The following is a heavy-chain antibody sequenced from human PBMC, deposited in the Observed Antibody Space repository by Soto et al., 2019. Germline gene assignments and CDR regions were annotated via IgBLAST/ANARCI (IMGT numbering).Heavy chain of an antibody. CDR3: ARGHYFGSGSTD. D-gene: IGHD3-10*01. CDR1: GDSISGGGFS. J-gene: IGHJ4*01. Sequence: PSETLSLTCAVSGDSISGGGFSWNWIRQSPGKGLEWIGYIYPSGTSYYNPSLKSRVTISVDKSQNQFSLRLSSMTAADTAVYYCARGHYFGSGSTDWGHGTLVT. V-gene: IGHV4-30-2*06. CDR2: IYPSGTS.